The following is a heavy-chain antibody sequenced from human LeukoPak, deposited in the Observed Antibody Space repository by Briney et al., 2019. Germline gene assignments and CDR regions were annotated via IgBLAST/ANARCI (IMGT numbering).Heavy chain of an antibody. D-gene: IGHD6-13*01. CDR2: INHSGST. J-gene: IGHJ5*02. CDR3: ARGSSSWYMGNNWFDP. CDR1: GGSFSGYY. V-gene: IGHV4-34*01. Sequence: PSETLSLTCAVYGGSFSGYYWSWIRQPPGKGLEWIGEINHSGSTNYNPSLKSRVTISVDTSKNQFSLKLSSVTAADTAVYYCARGSSSWYMGNNWFDPWGQGTLVTVSS.